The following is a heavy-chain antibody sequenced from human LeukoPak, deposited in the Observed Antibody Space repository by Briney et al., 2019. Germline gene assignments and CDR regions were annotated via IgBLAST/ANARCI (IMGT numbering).Heavy chain of an antibody. J-gene: IGHJ4*02. Sequence: GGSLRLSCAASGFTCSSYAMSWVRQAPGKGLEWVSAISGSGGSTYYADSVKGRFTISRDNSKNTLYLQMNSLRAEDTAVYYCAKGTDSYGRRTSFDYWGQGTLVTVSS. CDR1: GFTCSSYA. D-gene: IGHD5-18*01. CDR2: ISGSGGST. CDR3: AKGTDSYGRRTSFDY. V-gene: IGHV3-23*01.